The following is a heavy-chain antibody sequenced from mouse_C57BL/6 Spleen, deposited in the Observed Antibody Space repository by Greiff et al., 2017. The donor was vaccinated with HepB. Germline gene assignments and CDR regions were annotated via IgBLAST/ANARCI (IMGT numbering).Heavy chain of an antibody. Sequence: EVQLVESGGGLVQPGGSMKLSCVASGFTFSNYWMNWVRQSPEKGLEWVAQIRLKSDNYATHYAELVKGRFTISRDDSKSLVYLQMNNLRAEETGIYYCTKTGPYYFDYWGQGTTLTVSS. CDR3: TKTGPYYFDY. J-gene: IGHJ2*01. D-gene: IGHD4-1*01. CDR1: GFTFSNYW. V-gene: IGHV6-3*01. CDR2: IRLKSDNYAT.